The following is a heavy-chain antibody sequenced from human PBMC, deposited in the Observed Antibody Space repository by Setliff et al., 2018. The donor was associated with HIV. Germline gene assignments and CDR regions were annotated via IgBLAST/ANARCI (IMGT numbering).Heavy chain of an antibody. CDR1: GASLNSGSYF. V-gene: IGHV4-61*02. CDR2: IYTSGDT. CDR3: AREAEQDYDVVTETLVEGAYIQF. J-gene: IGHJ1*01. D-gene: IGHD3-9*01. Sequence: PSETLSLTCTVSGASLNSGSYFWSWVRQPAGKGLEWIGRIYTSGDTNYNPSLKSRGTISMDTSKKQFSLKLRYVTAADTAVYYCAREAEQDYDVVTETLVEGAYIQFWGQGSLVTVSS.